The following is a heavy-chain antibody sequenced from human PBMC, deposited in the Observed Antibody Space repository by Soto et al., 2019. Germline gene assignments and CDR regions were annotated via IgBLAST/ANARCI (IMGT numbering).Heavy chain of an antibody. Sequence: SVKVSCKASGGTFSSYAISWVRQAPGQGLEWMGGIIPIFGTANYAQKFQGRVTITADKSTSTAYMELSRLRSEDTAVYYCARGQNRVAFDIWGQGTMVTVSS. V-gene: IGHV1-69*06. J-gene: IGHJ3*02. CDR1: GGTFSSYA. CDR3: ARGQNRVAFDI. CDR2: IIPIFGTA.